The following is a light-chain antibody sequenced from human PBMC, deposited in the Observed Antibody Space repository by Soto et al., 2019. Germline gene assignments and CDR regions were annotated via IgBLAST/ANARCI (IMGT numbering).Light chain of an antibody. CDR2: AAS. J-gene: IGKJ3*01. CDR3: QQYGSF. Sequence: EIVLTQSPATLSLSPGERATLSCRASQSVSSSYLGWYQQKPDEAPRLLIYAASSRATGIPDRFSGSGSGTVFTLTISRLEPEDFAVYYCQQYGSFFGPGTKVDIK. V-gene: IGKV3-20*01. CDR1: QSVSSSY.